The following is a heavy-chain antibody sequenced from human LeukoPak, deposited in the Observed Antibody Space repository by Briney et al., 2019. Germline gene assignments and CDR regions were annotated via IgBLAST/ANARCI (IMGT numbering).Heavy chain of an antibody. D-gene: IGHD3-10*01. Sequence: SETLSLTCTVSGYSISSGYYWGWIRQPPGKGLEWIGSIYHSGSTYYNPSLKSRVTISVDTSKNQFSLKLSSVTAADTAVYYCARRISTYYGSGSYYAWGQGTLVTVSS. CDR3: ARRISTYYGSGSYYA. CDR1: GYSISSGYY. V-gene: IGHV4-38-2*02. J-gene: IGHJ5*02. CDR2: IYHSGST.